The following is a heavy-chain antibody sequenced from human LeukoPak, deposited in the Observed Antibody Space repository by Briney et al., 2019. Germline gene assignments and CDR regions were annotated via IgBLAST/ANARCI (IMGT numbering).Heavy chain of an antibody. CDR1: GYTFTSYY. V-gene: IGHV1-46*01. J-gene: IGHJ4*02. D-gene: IGHD3-10*01. CDR3: ARDPGSGSYGDSFDY. Sequence: ASVKVSCKASGYTFTSYYMHWVRQAPGQGLEWMGIINPSRGSTSYAQKFQGRVTMTRDTSTSTVYMELSSLRSEDTAVYYCARDPGSGSYGDSFDYWGQGTLVTVSS. CDR2: INPSRGST.